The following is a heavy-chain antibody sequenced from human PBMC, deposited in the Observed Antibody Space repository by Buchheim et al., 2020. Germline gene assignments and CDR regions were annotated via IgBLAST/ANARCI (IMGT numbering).Heavy chain of an antibody. V-gene: IGHV3-48*02. CDR3: VRDYNWNINF. J-gene: IGHJ4*02. Sequence: EVQLVESGGGLVQPGGSLRLSCAASGFTLSTSGMNWVRQAPGKGLELVAYIYQTTRVVSYADSVKGRFTISRDNAKNSLFLQMDSLRNEDTAVYYCVRDYNWNINFWGQGTL. CDR1: GFTLSTSG. CDR2: IYQTTRVV. D-gene: IGHD1/OR15-1a*01.